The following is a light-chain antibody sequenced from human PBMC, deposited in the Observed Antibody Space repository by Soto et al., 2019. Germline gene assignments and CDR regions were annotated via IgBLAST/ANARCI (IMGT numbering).Light chain of an antibody. V-gene: IGKV3-15*01. CDR2: GVS. Sequence: EIVMTQSPATLSVSPGERVTLYCRASETISSNLAWYQQKLGQAPSLLMYGVSTRVTGIPDRFSGSGSGTEFTLTIYSLQSEDFAVYYCQQYNTWSSITFGQGTRLEIK. CDR1: ETISSN. J-gene: IGKJ5*01. CDR3: QQYNTWSSIT.